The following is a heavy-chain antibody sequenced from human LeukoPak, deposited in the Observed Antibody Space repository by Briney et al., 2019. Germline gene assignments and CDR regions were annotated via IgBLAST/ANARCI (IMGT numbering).Heavy chain of an antibody. J-gene: IGHJ4*02. V-gene: IGHV3-33*06. D-gene: IGHD6-13*01. Sequence: GGSLRLSCAASGFTFSSYGMHWVRQAPGKGLEWVAVIWYDGSNKYYADSVKGRFTISRDNSKNTLYLQMNSLRAEDTAVYYCAKDPGYSSSWGYFDYWGQGTLVTVSS. CDR1: GFTFSSYG. CDR3: AKDPGYSSSWGYFDY. CDR2: IWYDGSNK.